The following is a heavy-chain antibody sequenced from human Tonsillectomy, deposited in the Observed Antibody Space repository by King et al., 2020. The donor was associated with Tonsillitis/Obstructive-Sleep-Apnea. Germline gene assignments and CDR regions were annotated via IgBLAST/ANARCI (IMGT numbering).Heavy chain of an antibody. V-gene: IGHV4-34*01. CDR1: GGSFSGYY. D-gene: IGHD6-13*01. Sequence: VQLQEWGAGLLKPSETLSLTCAVYGGSFSGYYRSWIRQPPGKGLEWIGEINHSGSTNYNPSLKSRVTISVDTSKNQFSLKLSSVTAADTAVYYCARVRAAAGIGYWGQGTLVTVSS. CDR3: ARVRAAAGIGY. J-gene: IGHJ4*02. CDR2: INHSGST.